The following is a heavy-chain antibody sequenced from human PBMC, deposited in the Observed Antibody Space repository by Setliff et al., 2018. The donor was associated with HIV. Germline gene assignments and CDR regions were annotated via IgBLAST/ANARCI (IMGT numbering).Heavy chain of an antibody. D-gene: IGHD3-10*01. V-gene: IGHV3-72*01. J-gene: IGHJ6*03. CDR3: ARGRLLWSGSYYYYYMDV. CDR2: SRNKVNSYTT. CDR1: GFTFSDHY. Sequence: GGSLRLSCAASGFTFSDHYMDWVRQAPGKGLEWVGRSRNKVNSYTTEYATSVKGRFTISRDDSKNSLYLQMNSLKTEDTAVYYCARGRLLWSGSYYYYYMDVWGKGTTVTVSS.